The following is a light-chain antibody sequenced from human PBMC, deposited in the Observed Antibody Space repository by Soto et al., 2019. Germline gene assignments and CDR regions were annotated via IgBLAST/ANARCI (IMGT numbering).Light chain of an antibody. Sequence: QSALTQPASVSGSLGQSITISCTGTSSDVGGYNYVSWYQQHPGKAPKLMIYEVSNRPSGVSNRFSGSKSGNTASLTISGLQAEDEADYYCSSYTSSITDVFGTGTKLTVL. CDR1: SSDVGGYNY. CDR3: SSYTSSITDV. V-gene: IGLV2-14*01. J-gene: IGLJ1*01. CDR2: EVS.